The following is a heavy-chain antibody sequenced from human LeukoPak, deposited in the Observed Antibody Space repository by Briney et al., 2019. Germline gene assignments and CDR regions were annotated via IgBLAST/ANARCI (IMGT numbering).Heavy chain of an antibody. CDR1: GFTFSSYG. Sequence: GGSLRLSCAASGFTFSSYGMHWVRQAPGKGLEWVAFIRYDGSNKYYADSVKGRFTISRDNSKNTLYLQMNSLRAEDTAVYYCARSHGSGSYYNLNDYWGQGTLVTVSS. J-gene: IGHJ4*02. CDR2: IRYDGSNK. D-gene: IGHD3-10*01. V-gene: IGHV3-30*02. CDR3: ARSHGSGSYYNLNDY.